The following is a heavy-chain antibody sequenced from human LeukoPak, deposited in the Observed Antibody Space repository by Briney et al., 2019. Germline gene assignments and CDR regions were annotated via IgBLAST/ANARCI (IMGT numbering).Heavy chain of an antibody. D-gene: IGHD4-11*01. J-gene: IGHJ5*02. CDR1: GGTFSSYA. CDR3: ARNTATTFSWFDP. Sequence: ASVKVSCKASGGTFSSYAISWVRQAPGQGLEWMGRIIPILGIANYAQKFQGRVTITADKSTSTAYMELSSLRSEDTAVYYCARNTATTFSWFDPWGQGTLVTVSS. V-gene: IGHV1-69*04. CDR2: IIPILGIA.